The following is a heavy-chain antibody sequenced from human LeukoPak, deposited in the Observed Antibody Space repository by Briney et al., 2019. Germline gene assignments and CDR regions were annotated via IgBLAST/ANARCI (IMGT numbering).Heavy chain of an antibody. J-gene: IGHJ4*02. CDR3: ARSWSSGWAYYFDY. D-gene: IGHD6-25*01. CDR1: GYTFTGYY. V-gene: IGHV1-2*02. CDR2: INPNSGGT. Sequence: ASVKVSCKASGYTFTGYYMHWVRQAPGQGLEWMGWINPNSGGTSYAQKFQGRVTMTRDTSISTAYMELSRLRSDDTAVYYCARSWSSGWAYYFDYWGQGTLVTVSS.